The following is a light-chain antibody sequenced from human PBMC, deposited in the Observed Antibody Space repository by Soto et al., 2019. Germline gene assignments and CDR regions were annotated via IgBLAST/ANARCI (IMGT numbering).Light chain of an antibody. CDR2: DVS. J-gene: IGLJ1*01. CDR3: SSYTSSSTYV. Sequence: QSALTQPGSVSGSSGQSIPISCTGNSSDVGGYNYVSWYQQHPGKAPKLMIYDVSNRPSGVSNRFSGSKSGNTASLTISGLQAEDEADYYCSSYTSSSTYVFGTGTKVTVL. V-gene: IGLV2-14*01. CDR1: SSDVGGYNY.